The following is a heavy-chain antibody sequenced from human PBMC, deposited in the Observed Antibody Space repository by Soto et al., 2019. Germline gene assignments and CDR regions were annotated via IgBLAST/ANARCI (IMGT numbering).Heavy chain of an antibody. CDR1: GFTFSNYA. Sequence: EVQLLESGGGLAQPGASLRLSCAASGFTFSNYAMSWVRQAPGKGLEWVSSITGSGDYTYYADSEKGRFTISRDNSKNTLYLQMNSLRAGDTAVYYCAKARYFDSTGYLYYFDYWGQGTLITVSS. CDR3: AKARYFDSTGYLYYFDY. J-gene: IGHJ4*02. D-gene: IGHD3-22*01. CDR2: ITGSGDYT. V-gene: IGHV3-23*01.